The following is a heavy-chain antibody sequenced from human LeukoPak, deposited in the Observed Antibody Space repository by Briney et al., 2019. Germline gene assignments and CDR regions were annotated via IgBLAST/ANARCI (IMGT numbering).Heavy chain of an antibody. CDR3: VEAPNPYYFDD. J-gene: IGHJ4*02. CDR1: GGSISSSTYY. V-gene: IGHV4-31*03. CDR2: IYNSGTT. Sequence: SETLSLTCTVSGGSISSSTYYWNWIRQYPGKGLEWIGYIYNSGTTYYNPSLKSRVTISVDTSKNQFSLKLNSMSAADTAVYYCVEAPNPYYFDDWGQGTLVTVSS. D-gene: IGHD5-24*01.